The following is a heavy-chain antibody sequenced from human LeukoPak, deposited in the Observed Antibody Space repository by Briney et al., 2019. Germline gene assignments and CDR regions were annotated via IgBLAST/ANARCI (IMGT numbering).Heavy chain of an antibody. V-gene: IGHV4-31*03. Sequence: PSQTLSLTCTVTGGSISSGGYYWSWIRQHPGKGLEWIGNIYYSGSTSYNPSLKSRVTISVDTSKNQFSLKLSSVTAADTAVYYCARGAGRGYFDYWGQGTLVTVSS. CDR1: GGSISSGGYY. J-gene: IGHJ4*02. D-gene: IGHD3-10*01. CDR3: ARGAGRGYFDY. CDR2: IYYSGST.